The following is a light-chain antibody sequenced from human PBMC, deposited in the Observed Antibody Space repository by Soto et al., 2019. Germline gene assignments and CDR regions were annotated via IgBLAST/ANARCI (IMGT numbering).Light chain of an antibody. CDR1: QNVNNR. CDR3: QHFNSWPLL. Sequence: EIVMTQSPAMLSVYPGERATLSCRASQNVNNRLAWYQQKAGQPPRLLIYGASTRATGIPARFSGSGSGTEFTLTISSLQSEDFAVYYCQHFNSWPLLFGQGTRWIS. J-gene: IGKJ1*01. V-gene: IGKV3-15*01. CDR2: GAS.